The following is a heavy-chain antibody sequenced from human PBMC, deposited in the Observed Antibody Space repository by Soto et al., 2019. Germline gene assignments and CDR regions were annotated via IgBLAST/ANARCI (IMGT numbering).Heavy chain of an antibody. Sequence: ASVKVSCKVSGYTLTELSMHWGRQAPGKGLEWMGGFDPEDGETIYAQKFQGRVTMTEDTSTDTAYMELSSLRSEDTAVYYCATGLGYCTNGVCPYYYYGMDVWGQGTTVTVSS. CDR2: FDPEDGET. CDR1: GYTLTELS. CDR3: ATGLGYCTNGVCPYYYYGMDV. V-gene: IGHV1-24*01. J-gene: IGHJ6*02. D-gene: IGHD2-8*01.